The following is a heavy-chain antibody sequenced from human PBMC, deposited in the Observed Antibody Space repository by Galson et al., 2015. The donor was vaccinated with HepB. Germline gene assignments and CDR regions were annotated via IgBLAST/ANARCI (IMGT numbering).Heavy chain of an antibody. V-gene: IGHV3-30*04. CDR2: ISYDGSNK. CDR1: GFTFSSYA. CDR3: ARDLQALHTGSWFDP. J-gene: IGHJ5*02. Sequence: SLRLSCAASGFTFSSYAMHWVRQAPGKGLEWVAVISYDGSNKYYADSVKGRFTISRDNSKNTLYLQMNSLRAEDTAVYYCARDLQALHTGSWFDPWGQGTLVTVSS. D-gene: IGHD1-14*01.